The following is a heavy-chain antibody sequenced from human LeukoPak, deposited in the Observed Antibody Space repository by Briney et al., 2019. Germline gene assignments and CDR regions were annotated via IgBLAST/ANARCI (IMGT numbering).Heavy chain of an antibody. CDR2: IYYSGST. J-gene: IGHJ5*02. D-gene: IGHD5-18*01. Sequence: SETLSLTCTVSGGSISSSSYYWGWIRQPPGKGLEWIGSIYYSGSTYHNPSLKSRVTISVDTSKNQFSLKLSSVAAADTAVYYCVRTDVDTAMGNNWFDPWGQGTLVTVSS. CDR3: VRTDVDTAMGNNWFDP. CDR1: GGSISSSSYY. V-gene: IGHV4-39*01.